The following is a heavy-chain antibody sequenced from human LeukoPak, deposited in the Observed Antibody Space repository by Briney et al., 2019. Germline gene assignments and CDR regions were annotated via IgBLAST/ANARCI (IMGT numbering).Heavy chain of an antibody. V-gene: IGHV1-8*03. CDR1: GYSFTSFH. J-gene: IGHJ4*02. D-gene: IGHD6-19*01. Sequence: ASVKVSCKADGYSFTSFHINWVRQAPGQGPEWMGWMNPDTGSTGFAQKFQGRLTISQSSSIDTVYMELNSLTSEDTAVYYCARDEVKQWLVPRGDRFDYWGQGTLVTVSS. CDR3: ARDEVKQWLVPRGDRFDY. CDR2: MNPDTGST.